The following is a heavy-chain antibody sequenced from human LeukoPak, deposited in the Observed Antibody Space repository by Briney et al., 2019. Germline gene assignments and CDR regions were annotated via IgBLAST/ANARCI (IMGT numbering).Heavy chain of an antibody. J-gene: IGHJ4*02. CDR3: ARDSRLYCGGDCYSAGLDY. D-gene: IGHD2-21*02. CDR1: GGTFSSYA. Sequence: GASVKVSCKASGGTFSSYAISWVRQAPGQGLEWMGGIIPIFGTANHAQKFQGRVTITADESTGTAYMELSSLRSEDTAVYYCARDSRLYCGGDCYSAGLDYWGQGTLVTVSS. CDR2: IIPIFGTA. V-gene: IGHV1-69*01.